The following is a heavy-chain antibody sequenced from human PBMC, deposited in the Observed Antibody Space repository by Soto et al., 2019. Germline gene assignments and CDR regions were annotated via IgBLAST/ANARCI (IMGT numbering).Heavy chain of an antibody. CDR1: GFSLSTSGMR. Sequence: ESGPTLVNPTQTLTLTGTFSGFSLSTSGMRVSWIRQPPGKALEWLARIDWDDDKLYSTSLKTRLTISKDTSKNQVVLTMTNMDPVDTATYYCARRIVAAGNRWFDPWGQGTLVTVSS. CDR2: IDWDDDK. D-gene: IGHD6-13*01. J-gene: IGHJ5*02. V-gene: IGHV2-70*04. CDR3: ARRIVAAGNRWFDP.